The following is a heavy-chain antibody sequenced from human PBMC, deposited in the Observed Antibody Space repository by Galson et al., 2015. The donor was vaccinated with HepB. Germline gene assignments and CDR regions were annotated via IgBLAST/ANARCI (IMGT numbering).Heavy chain of an antibody. V-gene: IGHV1-69*13. CDR3: ASCYSRYYYMDV. CDR2: IIPIFGTA. CDR1: GGTFSSYA. Sequence: SVKVSCKASGGTFSSYAISWVRQAPGQGLEWMGGIIPIFGTANYAQKFQGRVTITADESTSTAYMELSSLRSEDTAVYYCASCYSRYYYMDVWGKGTTVTVSS. D-gene: IGHD2-15*01. J-gene: IGHJ6*03.